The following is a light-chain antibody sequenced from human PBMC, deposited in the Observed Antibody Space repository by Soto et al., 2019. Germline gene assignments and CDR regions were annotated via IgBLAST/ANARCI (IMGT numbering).Light chain of an antibody. V-gene: IGKV3-15*01. CDR2: GAS. CDR1: QSVRSN. J-gene: IGKJ1*01. Sequence: EIVMTQSPATLSVSPGERASLSCRASQSVRSNLAWYQQKPGQPPRLLIYGASTRATGIPARFSGSGSGTEFTLTISSLQSEDFALYYCQQYNNWPPTFGQGTKMEIK. CDR3: QQYNNWPPT.